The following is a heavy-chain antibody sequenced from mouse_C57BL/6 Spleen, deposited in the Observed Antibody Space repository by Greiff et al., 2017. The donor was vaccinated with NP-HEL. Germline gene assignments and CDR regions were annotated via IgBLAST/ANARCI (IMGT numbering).Heavy chain of an antibody. J-gene: IGHJ4*01. CDR2: INPSNGGT. Sequence: QVQLQQPGTELVKPGASVKLSCKASGYTFTSYWMHWVKQRPGQGLEWIGNINPSNGGTNYNEKFKSKATLTVDESSSTAYMQLSSLTSEDSAVYYCAREGDYYYGSSLYYYAMDYWGQGTSVTVSS. V-gene: IGHV1-53*01. CDR3: AREGDYYYGSSLYYYAMDY. D-gene: IGHD1-1*01. CDR1: GYTFTSYW.